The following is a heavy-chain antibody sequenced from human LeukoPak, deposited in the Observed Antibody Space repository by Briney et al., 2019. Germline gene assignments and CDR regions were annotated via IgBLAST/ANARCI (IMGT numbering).Heavy chain of an antibody. D-gene: IGHD2-15*01. J-gene: IGHJ5*02. V-gene: IGHV4-39*07. CDR3: ARDLRGYCSGGSCYPNWFDP. CDR2: IYYSGST. Sequence: SETLSLTCTVSGGSISSSSYYWGWIRQPPGKGLEWIGSIYYSGSTNYNPSLKSRVTISVDTSKNQFSLKLSSVTAADTAVYYCARDLRGYCSGGSCYPNWFDPWGQGTLVTVSS. CDR1: GGSISSSSYY.